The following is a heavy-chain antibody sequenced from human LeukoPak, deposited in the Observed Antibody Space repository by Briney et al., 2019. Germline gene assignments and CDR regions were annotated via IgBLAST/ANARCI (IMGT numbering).Heavy chain of an antibody. J-gene: IGHJ6*02. V-gene: IGHV4-59*08. CDR3: ARLVWDPSFYYYYGMDV. D-gene: IGHD3-16*02. Sequence: SKTLSLTCAVYGGSFSGYYWSWIRQPPGKGLEWIGYIYYSGSTNYNPSLKSRVTISVDTSKNQFSLKLSSVTAADTAVYYCARLVWDPSFYYYYGMDVWGQGTTVTVSS. CDR2: IYYSGST. CDR1: GGSFSGYY.